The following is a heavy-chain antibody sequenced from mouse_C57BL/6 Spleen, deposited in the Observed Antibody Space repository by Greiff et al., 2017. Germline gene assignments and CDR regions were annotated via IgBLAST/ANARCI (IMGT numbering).Heavy chain of an antibody. Sequence: EVQGVESGGDLVKPGGSLKLSCAASGFTFSSYGMSWVRQTPDKRLEWVATISSGGSYTYYPDSVKGRFTISRDNDKNTLYLQMSSLKSEDTAMYYCARMGEATDYWGQGTTRTVSS. J-gene: IGHJ2*01. CDR1: GFTFSSYG. CDR2: ISSGGSYT. V-gene: IGHV5-6*01. D-gene: IGHD1-1*02. CDR3: ARMGEATDY.